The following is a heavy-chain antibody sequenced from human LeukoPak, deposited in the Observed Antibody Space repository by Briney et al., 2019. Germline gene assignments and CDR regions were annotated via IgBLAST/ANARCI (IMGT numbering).Heavy chain of an antibody. D-gene: IGHD3-22*01. CDR2: ISGSGGST. J-gene: IGHJ4*02. CDR1: GFTFSSYA. CDR3: AKDRYDSSGYLVEPFDY. V-gene: IGHV3-23*01. Sequence: PGASLRLSCAASGFTFSSYAMSWVRQAPGKGLEWVSAISGSGGSTYYADSVEGRFTISRDNSRNTLYLQMNSLRAEDTAVYYCAKDRYDSSGYLVEPFDYWGQGTLVTVSS.